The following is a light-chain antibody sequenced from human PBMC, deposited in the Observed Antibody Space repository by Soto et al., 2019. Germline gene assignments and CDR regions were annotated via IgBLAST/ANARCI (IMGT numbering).Light chain of an antibody. CDR3: MQALRNPWT. J-gene: IGKJ1*01. Sequence: DIVMTQFPLSLPVTPGEPASISCTSSQSLLNSNGNNYLDWYLQKPGQAPQLLFHLGSKRASGGPARFSASGSGTSFTLKISRVEAEDVGGYYCMQALRNPWTFGQGTKVEIK. CDR2: LGS. CDR1: QSLLNSNGNNY. V-gene: IGKV2-28*01.